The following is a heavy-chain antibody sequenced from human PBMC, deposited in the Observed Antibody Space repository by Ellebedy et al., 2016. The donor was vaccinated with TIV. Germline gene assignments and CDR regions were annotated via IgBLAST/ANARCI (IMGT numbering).Heavy chain of an antibody. Sequence: MPSETLSLTCTVSGGSISSYYWGWIRQSPGKGLEWIGYIDHRGSTFFNQSLKRRVSLSVDTSKNQFSLKLNYLTAADTAVYFCARTLTGDIYFDYWGQGTLVTVSS. CDR1: GGSISSYY. V-gene: IGHV4-59*04. CDR3: ARTLTGDIYFDY. CDR2: IDHRGST. D-gene: IGHD7-27*01. J-gene: IGHJ4*02.